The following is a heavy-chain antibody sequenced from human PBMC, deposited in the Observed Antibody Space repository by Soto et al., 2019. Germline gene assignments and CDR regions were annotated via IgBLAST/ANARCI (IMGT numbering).Heavy chain of an antibody. CDR1: GYSFTNYG. D-gene: IGHD6-19*01. CDR3: ARDFLPQNAVATLNFAY. V-gene: IGHV1-18*01. CDR2: ISAYNCNT. J-gene: IGHJ4*02. Sequence: QVQLVQSGAEVRKPGASVKVSCKASGYSFTNYGISWVRQAPGQGLEWMGWISAYNCNTKFAQKVQGIVTMATDTSTTTASMELRSLRSDDTAVYYCARDFLPQNAVATLNFAYWGQGTLVTVSS.